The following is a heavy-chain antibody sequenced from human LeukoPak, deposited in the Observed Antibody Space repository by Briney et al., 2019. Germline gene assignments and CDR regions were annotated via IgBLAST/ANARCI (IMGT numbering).Heavy chain of an antibody. V-gene: IGHV3-30*04. CDR2: MSYDGSNK. Sequence: GGSLRLSCAASGFTFSSYAMHWVRQAPGKGLEWVAVMSYDGSNKYYADSVKGRFTISRDNSKNTLYLQMNSLRAEDTAVYYCARGRRTSIAAAGTIDYWGQGTLVTVSS. D-gene: IGHD6-13*01. J-gene: IGHJ4*02. CDR3: ARGRRTSIAAAGTIDY. CDR1: GFTFSSYA.